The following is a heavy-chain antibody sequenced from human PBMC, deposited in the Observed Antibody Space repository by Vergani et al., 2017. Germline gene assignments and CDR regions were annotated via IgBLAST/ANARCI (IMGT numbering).Heavy chain of an antibody. V-gene: IGHV3-23*04. D-gene: IGHD2-21*01. Sequence: VQLVESGGGVVQPGGSLRLSCAASGFTFSSYGMHWVRQAPGKGLEWVSAISGSGGSTYYADSVKGRFTISRDNSKNTLYLQMNSLRAEDTAVYYCAKLSREVIAFDYWGQGTLVTVSS. CDR2: ISGSGGST. J-gene: IGHJ4*02. CDR1: GFTFSSYG. CDR3: AKLSREVIAFDY.